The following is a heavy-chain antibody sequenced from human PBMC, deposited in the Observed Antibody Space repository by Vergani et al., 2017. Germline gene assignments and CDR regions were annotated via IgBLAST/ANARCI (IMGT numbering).Heavy chain of an antibody. D-gene: IGHD3-22*01. CDR2: IYYSWST. Sequence: QLQLQESGPGLVKPSETLSLTCTVSAGSISSSSYYWGWIRQPPGKGLEWIGSIYYSWSTYYNPSLKSRVTISVDTSTNQFSLKLSSVTAADTAVYYCARVVIVVVSERGDYYYYYYMDVWGKGTTVTVSS. CDR1: AGSISSSSYY. V-gene: IGHV4-39*07. J-gene: IGHJ6*03. CDR3: ARVVIVVVSERGDYYYYYYMDV.